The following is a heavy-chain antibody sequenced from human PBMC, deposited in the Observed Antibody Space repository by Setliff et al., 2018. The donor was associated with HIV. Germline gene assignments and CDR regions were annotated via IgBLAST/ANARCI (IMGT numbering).Heavy chain of an antibody. CDR1: GGSISSGSYY. D-gene: IGHD3-9*01. Sequence: PSETLSLTCTVSGGSISSGSYYWSWIRQHPGKGLEWIGYIYYRGSANYNSSLKSRVTMSIDTSTNQFSLRLSSVTAADTAIYYCARHEEGRINGPGGRYYYYHYMDVWGKGTTVTVSS. CDR2: IYYRGSA. V-gene: IGHV4-61*01. CDR3: ARHEEGRINGPGGRYYYYHYMDV. J-gene: IGHJ6*03.